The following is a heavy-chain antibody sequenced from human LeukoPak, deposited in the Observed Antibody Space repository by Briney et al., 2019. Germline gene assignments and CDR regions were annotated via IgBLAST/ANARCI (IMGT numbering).Heavy chain of an antibody. CDR3: ARGRVRGVIITNPFDY. V-gene: IGHV4-34*01. D-gene: IGHD3-10*01. CDR1: GGSFSGYY. Sequence: SETLSLTCAVYGGSFSGYYWSWIRQPPGKGLEWIGEINHSGSTNYNPSLKSRVTISVDTSKNQFSLKLSSVTAADTAVYYCARGRVRGVIITNPFDYWGQGTLVTVSS. J-gene: IGHJ4*02. CDR2: INHSGST.